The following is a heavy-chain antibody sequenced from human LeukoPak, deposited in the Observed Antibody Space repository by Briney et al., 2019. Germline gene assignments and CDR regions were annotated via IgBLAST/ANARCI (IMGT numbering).Heavy chain of an antibody. CDR2: INPNSGGT. CDR3: ANLRGPSMVLLV. CDR1: GYTFTGYY. J-gene: IGHJ4*02. V-gene: IGHV1-2*02. Sequence: ASVKVSCKASGYTFTGYYMHWVRQAPGQGLGWMGWINPNSGGTNYAQKFQGRVTMTRDTSISTAYMELSRLRSDDTAVYYCANLRGPSMVLLVWGQGTLVTVSS. D-gene: IGHD3-10*01.